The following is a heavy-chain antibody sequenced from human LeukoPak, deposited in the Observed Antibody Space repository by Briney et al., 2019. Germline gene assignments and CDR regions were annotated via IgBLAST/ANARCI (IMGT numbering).Heavy chain of an antibody. V-gene: IGHV1-69*04. CDR1: GGTFINYA. Sequence: ASVKVSCKASGGTFINYAISWVRQAPGQGLEWMGRIIPILNIANYAQNLQGRVTMTTDTPTSTAYMELRSPRSDDTAVYYCGRDQQQWLPTIADYWGQGTLVSVSS. J-gene: IGHJ4*02. D-gene: IGHD6-19*01. CDR2: IIPILNIA. CDR3: GRDQQQWLPTIADY.